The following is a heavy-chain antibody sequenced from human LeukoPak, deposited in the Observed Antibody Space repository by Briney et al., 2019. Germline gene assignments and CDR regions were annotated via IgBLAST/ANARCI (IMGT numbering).Heavy chain of an antibody. J-gene: IGHJ4*02. CDR3: ARGYYYDRILDY. CDR2: IIPILGIA. CDR1: GGTFSSYA. V-gene: IGHV1-69*04. Sequence: ASVKVSCKASGGTFSSYAISWVRQAPGQGLEWMGRIIPILGIANYAQKFQGRVTITADKSTGTAYMELSSLRSEDTAVYYCARGYYYDRILDYWGQGTLVTVSS. D-gene: IGHD3-22*01.